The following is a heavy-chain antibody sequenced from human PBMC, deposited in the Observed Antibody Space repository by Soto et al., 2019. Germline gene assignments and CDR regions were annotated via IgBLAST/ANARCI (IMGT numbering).Heavy chain of an antibody. J-gene: IGHJ4*02. Sequence: QVQLQQWGAGLLQPSETLSLTCAVYGGSFSGYYWSWIRQPPGKGLEWIGEINHSGSTNYNPSLKSRVTISVDTSKNQFSLKLSSVTAADTAVYYCARGRQRYCSGGSCYSAIRYFDYWGQGTLVTVSS. CDR2: INHSGST. D-gene: IGHD2-15*01. CDR1: GGSFSGYY. CDR3: ARGRQRYCSGGSCYSAIRYFDY. V-gene: IGHV4-34*01.